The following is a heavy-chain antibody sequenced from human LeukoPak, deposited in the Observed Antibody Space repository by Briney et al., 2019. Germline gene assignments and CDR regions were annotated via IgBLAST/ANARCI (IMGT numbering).Heavy chain of an antibody. CDR3: AKGMTAYYSAPGSHFEN. CDR1: GFTFDDYT. V-gene: IGHV3-9*01. CDR2: ISWNSGLI. D-gene: IGHD3-9*01. J-gene: IGHJ4*02. Sequence: SLRLSCAASGFTFDDYTMDWVRQAPGKGLEWVSGISWNSGLIGYADSVKGRFTISRDNAKNSLYLQMNSLRAEDTALYYCAKGMTAYYSAPGSHFENWGQGTLVTVSS.